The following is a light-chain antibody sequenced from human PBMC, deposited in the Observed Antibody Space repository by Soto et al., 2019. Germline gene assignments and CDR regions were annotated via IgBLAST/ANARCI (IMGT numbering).Light chain of an antibody. CDR2: DAS. V-gene: IGKV1-5*01. CDR3: QQYRSYPYT. J-gene: IGKJ2*01. CDR1: QSISNC. Sequence: DIQMTQSPSTLSASVGDRVTLTCRASQSISNCLAWYQQKPGKAPKLLIYDASSLESGVPSRFSGSGSGTEFTLTVSSLQPDDFATYYCQQYRSYPYTVGQGTKLEIK.